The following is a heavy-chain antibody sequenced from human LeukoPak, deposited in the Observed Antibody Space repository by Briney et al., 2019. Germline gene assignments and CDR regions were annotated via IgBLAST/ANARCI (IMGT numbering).Heavy chain of an antibody. J-gene: IGHJ1*01. D-gene: IGHD6-19*01. Sequence: GGSLRLSCAASGFTFSSYGMHWVRQAPGKGLEWVAFIRYDGSNKYYADSVKGRFTISRDNSKNTLYLQMNSLRAEDTAVYYCARGDGQWLALLAEYFQHWGQGTLVTVSS. V-gene: IGHV3-30*02. CDR3: ARGDGQWLALLAEYFQH. CDR1: GFTFSSYG. CDR2: IRYDGSNK.